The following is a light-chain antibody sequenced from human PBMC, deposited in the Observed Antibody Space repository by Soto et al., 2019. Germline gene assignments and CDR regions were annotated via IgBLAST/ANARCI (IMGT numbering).Light chain of an antibody. V-gene: IGKV3D-15*01. J-gene: IGKJ4*01. CDR1: QNVNIN. CDR2: GAS. Sequence: EIVMTQSPVTLSVSPGERVTLSCRASQNVNINLAWYQQRPGQAPRVLIYGASNRASGIPDRFSGSGSGTDFTLTFISLEPDDFALYYCQQYKDWPPLAFGGGTRVEIK. CDR3: QQYKDWPPLA.